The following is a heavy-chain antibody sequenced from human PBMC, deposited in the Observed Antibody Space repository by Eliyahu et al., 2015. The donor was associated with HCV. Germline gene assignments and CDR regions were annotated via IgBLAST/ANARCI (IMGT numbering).Heavy chain of an antibody. D-gene: IGHD5-18*01. CDR3: AKGGYSYGRYYFDY. V-gene: IGHV3-23*01. Sequence: EVQLLESGGGLVQPGGSLRLSCAASXFXFSSYAMSWVRQAPGKRLEWVSXISGSGGSTYYADSVKGRFTISRDNSKNTLYLQMNSLRAEDTAVYYCAKGGYSYGRYYFDYWGQGTLVTVSS. CDR1: XFXFSSYA. CDR2: ISGSGGST. J-gene: IGHJ4*02.